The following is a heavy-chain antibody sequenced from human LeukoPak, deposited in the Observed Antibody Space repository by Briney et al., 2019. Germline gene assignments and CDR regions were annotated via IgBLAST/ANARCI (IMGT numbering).Heavy chain of an antibody. Sequence: GGSLRLSCAASGFTFSSYGMHWVRQAPGKGLEWVAFIRYDGSNKYYADSVKGRFTISRDNSKNTLYLQMNSLRAEDTAVYYCALAQAIAAAGTAFDYWGQGTLVTVSS. V-gene: IGHV3-30*02. D-gene: IGHD6-13*01. CDR1: GFTFSSYG. J-gene: IGHJ4*02. CDR3: ALAQAIAAAGTAFDY. CDR2: IRYDGSNK.